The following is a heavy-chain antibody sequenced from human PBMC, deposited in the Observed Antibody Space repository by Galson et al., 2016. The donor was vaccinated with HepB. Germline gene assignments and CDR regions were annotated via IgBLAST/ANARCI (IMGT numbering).Heavy chain of an antibody. V-gene: IGHV3-33*01. CDR3: ARGRVYYDTSGYYHPYFDY. CDR2: IWYEGNNK. J-gene: IGHJ4*02. D-gene: IGHD3-22*01. Sequence: SLRLSCAASGFTFSSYGMHWVRQPPGKGLEWVALIWYEGNNKYFAEYVKGRFTISRDNSKNTLYLQMNSLRAEDTAVYYCARGRVYYDTSGYYHPYFDYWGQGTLVTVSS. CDR1: GFTFSSYG.